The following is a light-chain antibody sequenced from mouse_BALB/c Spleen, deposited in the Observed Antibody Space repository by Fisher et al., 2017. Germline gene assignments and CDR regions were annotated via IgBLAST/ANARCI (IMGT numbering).Light chain of an antibody. V-gene: IGKV4-72*01. CDR2: DTS. Sequence: IVLTQTTAILSASPGEKVTMTCRASSSVSYMHWYQQKPGSSPKPWIYDTSKLASGVPVRFSGSGSGTSYSLTISSMEAEDAATYYCQQWSSNPPTFGAGTKLELK. CDR1: SSVSY. CDR3: QQWSSNPPT. J-gene: IGKJ5*01.